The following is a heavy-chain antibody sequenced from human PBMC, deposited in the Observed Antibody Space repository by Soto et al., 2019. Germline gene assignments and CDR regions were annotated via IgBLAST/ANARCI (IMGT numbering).Heavy chain of an antibody. CDR3: AKVRGVGVYAEGVEGY. CDR2: ISGSGGST. CDR1: GFTFSSYA. D-gene: IGHD2-8*01. Sequence: GGSLRLSCAASGFTFSSYAMSWVRQAPGKGLECVSAISGSGGSTYYADSVKGRFTISRDNSKNTLYLQMNSLRAEDTAVYYCAKVRGVGVYAEGVEGYWGQGTLVTVSS. V-gene: IGHV3-23*01. J-gene: IGHJ4*02.